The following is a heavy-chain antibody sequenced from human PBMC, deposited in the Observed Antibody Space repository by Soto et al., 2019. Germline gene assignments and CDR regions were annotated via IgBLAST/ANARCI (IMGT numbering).Heavy chain of an antibody. CDR3: AREGGESSDGLYYVDS. Sequence: SETLSLTCTVSGGSTSSDNYWSWIRQPPGKGLEWIGHIYYSGNTDYNPSLKSRLAISIDTSKNQFSLKLSSVTASDTAVYFCAREGGESSDGLYYVDSWGQGSLVTVSS. J-gene: IGHJ4*02. V-gene: IGHV4-30-4*01. CDR2: IYYSGNT. CDR1: GGSTSSDNY. D-gene: IGHD3-16*01.